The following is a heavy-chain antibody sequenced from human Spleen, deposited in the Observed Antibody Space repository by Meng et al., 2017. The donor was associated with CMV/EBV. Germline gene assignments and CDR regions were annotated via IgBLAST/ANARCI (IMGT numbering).Heavy chain of an antibody. CDR2: ISSSGSTI. J-gene: IGHJ4*02. Sequence: GESLKISCAASGFTFSDYYMSWIRQAPGKGLEWVSYISSSGSTIYYADSVKGRFTISRDISKDMLYLQMHSLRAEDTAVYYCAKDHVAVTGIGPLFDSWGQGTLVTVSS. D-gene: IGHD6-19*01. V-gene: IGHV3-11*01. CDR1: GFTFSDYY. CDR3: AKDHVAVTGIGPLFDS.